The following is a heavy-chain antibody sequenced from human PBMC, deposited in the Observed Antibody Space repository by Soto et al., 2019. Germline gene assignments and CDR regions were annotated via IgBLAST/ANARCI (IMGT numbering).Heavy chain of an antibody. CDR3: AGEPKGGAYDMDV. D-gene: IGHD3-16*01. CDR2: IWSDGSRE. J-gene: IGHJ6*02. Sequence: QVQLVESGGGVVQPGTSLRLSCAASRLTFSAHDMHWVRQAPGKGLEWVALIWSDGSREFYADSVKGRFTISRDNFKNTLYLQMNSLGAEDTAVYYCAGEPKGGAYDMDVWGQGTTVTVSS. CDR1: RLTFSAHD. V-gene: IGHV3-33*01.